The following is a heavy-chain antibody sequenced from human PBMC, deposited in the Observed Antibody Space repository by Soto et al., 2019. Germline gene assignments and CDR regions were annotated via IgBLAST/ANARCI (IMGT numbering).Heavy chain of an antibody. J-gene: IGHJ4*02. CDR1: GGSIITTTYY. D-gene: IGHD4-4*01. Sequence: QLQLQESGPGLVKPSETLSLTCTVSGGSIITTTYYWGWLRQPPGKGLEWIGSVYYSGSTYYNPSLKSRVTISVDTCMNQFSLMLSSVTAADTAVYFCARAPTDYSHDYWGLGNLVTVSS. CDR3: ARAPTDYSHDY. V-gene: IGHV4-39*01. CDR2: VYYSGST.